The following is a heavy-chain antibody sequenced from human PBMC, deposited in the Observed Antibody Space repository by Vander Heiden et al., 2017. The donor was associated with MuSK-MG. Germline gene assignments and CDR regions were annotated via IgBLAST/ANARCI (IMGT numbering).Heavy chain of an antibody. CDR2: IYYSGST. D-gene: IGHD6-19*01. CDR3: ARAPIAVAGRRSYFDY. CDR1: GGSIRSGGYY. V-gene: IGHV4-31*03. J-gene: IGHJ4*02. Sequence: QVQLQESGPGLVKPSQTLSLTCPVSGGSIRSGGYYWSWIRQHPGKGLEWIGYIYYSGSTYYNPSLKSRVTISVDTSKNQFSLKLSSVTAADTAVYYCARAPIAVAGRRSYFDYWGQGTLVTVSS.